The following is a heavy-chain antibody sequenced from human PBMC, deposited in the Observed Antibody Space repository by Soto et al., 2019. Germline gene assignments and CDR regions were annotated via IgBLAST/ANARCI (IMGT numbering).Heavy chain of an antibody. V-gene: IGHV4-39*01. J-gene: IGHJ6*02. D-gene: IGHD3-10*01. CDR3: ARASQVLLWFGESPMDV. CDR1: GGSISSSSYY. CDR2: IYYSGST. Sequence: SETRSLTCTVSGGSISSSSYYWGWIRQPPGKGLEWIGSIYYSGSTYYNPSLKSRVTISVDTSKNQFSLKLSSVTAADTAVYYCARASQVLLWFGESPMDVWGQGTTVTVSS.